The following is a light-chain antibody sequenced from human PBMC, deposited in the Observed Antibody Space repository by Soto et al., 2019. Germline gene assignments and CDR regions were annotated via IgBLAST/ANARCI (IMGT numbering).Light chain of an antibody. CDR2: KDS. CDR1: ALPKQY. CDR3: QSADSSGTYPDVV. V-gene: IGLV3-25*03. Sequence: SYELTQPPSVSVSPGQTARITCSGDALPKQYAYWYQQKPGQAPVLVIYKDSERPSGIPEGFSGSSSGTTVTLTISGVQAEDEAYYYCQSADSSGTYPDVVFGGGTKLTFX. J-gene: IGLJ2*01.